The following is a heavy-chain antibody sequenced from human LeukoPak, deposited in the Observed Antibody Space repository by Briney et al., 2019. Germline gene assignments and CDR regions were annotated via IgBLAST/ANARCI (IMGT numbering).Heavy chain of an antibody. CDR2: ISGYNGNT. Sequence: ASVKVSCKASGYTFSSYGIAWVRQAPGQGLEWMGWISGYNGNTNYAQKLQGRVSMTTDTSTTTAYMELRSLTSGDTALYYCARSSLGTITAGPFDYWGQGTLVTVSS. CDR1: GYTFSSYG. D-gene: IGHD5-12*01. CDR3: ARSSLGTITAGPFDY. V-gene: IGHV1-18*01. J-gene: IGHJ4*02.